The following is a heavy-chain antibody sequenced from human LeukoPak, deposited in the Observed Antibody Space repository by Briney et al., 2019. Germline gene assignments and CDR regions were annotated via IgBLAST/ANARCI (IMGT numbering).Heavy chain of an antibody. CDR3: ARVFGGNLFRSDAFDI. CDR2: IIPIFGTA. CDR1: GGTFSSYA. Sequence: SVKVSCKASGGTFSSYAISWVRQAPGQGLEWMGGIIPIFGTANYAQKFQGRVTITADESTSTAYMELSSLRSEDTAVYYCARVFGGNLFRSDAFDIWGQGTMVTVSS. J-gene: IGHJ3*02. D-gene: IGHD4-23*01. V-gene: IGHV1-69*13.